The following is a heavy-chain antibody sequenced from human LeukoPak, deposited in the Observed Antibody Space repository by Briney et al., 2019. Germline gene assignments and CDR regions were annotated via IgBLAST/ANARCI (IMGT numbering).Heavy chain of an antibody. Sequence: GGSLRLSCAASGFTYSSYWMSWVRQAPWKGLEWVANTKQDGSEKYYVDSVKGRFTISRDNAKNTLYLQMNSLRAEDTAVYYCIVLAVTATLGFDYWGQGTLVTVSS. V-gene: IGHV3-7*01. CDR1: GFTYSSYW. D-gene: IGHD6-19*01. J-gene: IGHJ4*02. CDR2: TKQDGSEK. CDR3: IVLAVTATLGFDY.